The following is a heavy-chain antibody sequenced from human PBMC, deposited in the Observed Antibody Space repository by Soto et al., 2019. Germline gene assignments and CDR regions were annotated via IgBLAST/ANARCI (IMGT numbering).Heavy chain of an antibody. J-gene: IGHJ6*02. Sequence: GESLKISCKGSGYSFTSYWIDWVRQMPGKGLEWMGIIYPGDSDTRYSPSFQGQVTISADKSISTAYLQWSSLKASDTAMYYCARHQGDSSGGLGDYHYGMDVWGQGTTVTVSS. D-gene: IGHD3-22*01. CDR3: ARHQGDSSGGLGDYHYGMDV. CDR2: IYPGDSDT. V-gene: IGHV5-51*01. CDR1: GYSFTSYW.